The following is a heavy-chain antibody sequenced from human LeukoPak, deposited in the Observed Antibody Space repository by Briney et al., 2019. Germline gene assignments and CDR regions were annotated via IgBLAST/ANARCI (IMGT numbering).Heavy chain of an antibody. CDR1: GFTFSSYS. D-gene: IGHD3-10*01. V-gene: IGHV3-21*01. CDR3: ARCRITMVRGDLYYFDY. CDR2: ISSSSSYI. Sequence: GGSLRLSCAASGFTFSSYSMNWVRQAPGKGLEWVSSISSSSSYIYYAASVKGRFTISRDNAKNSLYLQMNSLRAEDTAVYYCARCRITMVRGDLYYFDYWGQGTLVTVSS. J-gene: IGHJ4*02.